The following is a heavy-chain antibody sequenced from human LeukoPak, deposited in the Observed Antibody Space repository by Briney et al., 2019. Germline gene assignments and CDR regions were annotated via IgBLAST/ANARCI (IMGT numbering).Heavy chain of an antibody. V-gene: IGHV3-74*01. J-gene: IGHJ2*01. Sequence: GGSLRLSCAASGFTFSDQWMHWVRQAPGKGLVWVSRINSHGSETNYADSVKGRFTVSRDNAKNTLYLQMNSLRAEDTAVYYCARIEDYYNSGGYFWYFDLWGRGTLVTVSS. CDR2: INSHGSET. CDR1: GFTFSDQW. CDR3: ARIEDYYNSGGYFWYFDL. D-gene: IGHD3-10*01.